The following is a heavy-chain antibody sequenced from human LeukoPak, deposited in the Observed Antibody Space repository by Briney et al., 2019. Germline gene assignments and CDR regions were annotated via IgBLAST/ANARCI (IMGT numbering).Heavy chain of an antibody. D-gene: IGHD3-3*01. V-gene: IGHV1-3*03. J-gene: IGHJ4*02. CDR1: GYTITNNY. CDR3: ARDTTIFGVAEYYFDY. CDR2: INAGNGNT. Sequence: VASVKVSCKASGYTITNNYMHWVRQAPGQGLEWMGWINAGNGNTKYSQEFQGRVTITRDTSASTAYMELSSLRSEDMAVYYCARDTTIFGVAEYYFDYWGQGTLVTVSS.